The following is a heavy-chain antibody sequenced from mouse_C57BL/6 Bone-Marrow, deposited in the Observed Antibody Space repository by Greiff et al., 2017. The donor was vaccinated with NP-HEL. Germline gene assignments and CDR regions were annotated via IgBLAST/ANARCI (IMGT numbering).Heavy chain of an antibody. J-gene: IGHJ1*03. V-gene: IGHV1-53*01. D-gene: IGHD1-1*01. CDR2: INPSNGGT. CDR3: ARSHYYGSSFYWYFDV. Sequence: VQLQQPGTELVKPGASVKLSCKASGYTFTSYWMHWVKQRPGQGLEWIGNINPSNGGTNYNEKFKSKATLTVDKSSSTAYMQRSSLTSEDSAVYYCARSHYYGSSFYWYFDVWGTGTTVTVSS. CDR1: GYTFTSYW.